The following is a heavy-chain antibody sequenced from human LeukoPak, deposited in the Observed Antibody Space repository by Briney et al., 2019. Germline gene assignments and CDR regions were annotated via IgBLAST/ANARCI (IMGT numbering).Heavy chain of an antibody. Sequence: PGGSLRLSCAASGFTFSSYSMNWVRQAPGKGLEWVSSISSSSSYIYYADSVKGRFTISRDNAKNSLYLQMNSLRAEDTAVYYCAKDQRWLQLDFPNHWGQGTLVTVSS. V-gene: IGHV3-21*01. CDR2: ISSSSSYI. CDR3: AKDQRWLQLDFPNH. D-gene: IGHD5-24*01. J-gene: IGHJ5*02. CDR1: GFTFSSYS.